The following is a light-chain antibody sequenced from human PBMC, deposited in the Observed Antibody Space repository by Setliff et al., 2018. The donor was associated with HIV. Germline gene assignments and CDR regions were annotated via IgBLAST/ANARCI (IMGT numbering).Light chain of an antibody. Sequence: ALTQPPSASGTPGQRVTISCSGSNSNIGSNSVNWYQQLPGTAPKLLIYSNNQRPSGVPDRFSGSKSGTSASLAISGLQSEDEADYYCAAWDDSLNGYYVFGTGTKV. CDR1: NSNIGSNS. CDR3: AAWDDSLNGYYV. V-gene: IGLV1-44*01. J-gene: IGLJ1*01. CDR2: SNN.